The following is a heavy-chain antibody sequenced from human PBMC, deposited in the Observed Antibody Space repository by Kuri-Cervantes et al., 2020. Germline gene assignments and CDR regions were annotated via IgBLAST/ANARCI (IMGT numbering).Heavy chain of an antibody. J-gene: IGHJ4*02. V-gene: IGHV3-11*01. Sequence: GSISSSNWWSWVRQPPGKGLEWVSYISSSGSTIYYADSVKGRFTISRDNAKNSLYLQMNSLRAEDTAVYYCARRSGGSPNDYWGQGTLVTVSS. CDR3: ARRSGGSPNDY. CDR2: ISSSGSTI. CDR1: GSISSSNW. D-gene: IGHD2-15*01.